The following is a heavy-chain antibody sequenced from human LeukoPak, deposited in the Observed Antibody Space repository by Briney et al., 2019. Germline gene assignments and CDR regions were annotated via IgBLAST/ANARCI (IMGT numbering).Heavy chain of an antibody. CDR2: INSDVYSI. Sequence: SGGCLRLSCTASPFTFSGYWMHWVRQAPGKGLVWVSRINSDVYSITYADSVKGRFTISRDNAKNTLYLQMNSLIVEDTAVYFCARAGYSSGFNSWGQGTLVTVSA. CDR1: PFTFSGYW. CDR3: ARAGYSSGFNS. J-gene: IGHJ5*01. V-gene: IGHV3-74*03. D-gene: IGHD6-19*01.